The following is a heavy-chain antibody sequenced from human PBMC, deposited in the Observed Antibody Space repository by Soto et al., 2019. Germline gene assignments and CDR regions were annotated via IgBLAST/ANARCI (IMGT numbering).Heavy chain of an antibody. Sequence: EVQLVESGGGLVQPGGSLRLSCAASGFTVSSNYMSWVRQAPGKGLEWVSGIYSGGSTYYADSVKGRFTIARDNSKNTLYLQMNSLRGEDTAVYYCARDRIPTGMDVWGQGTTVTVSS. J-gene: IGHJ6*02. V-gene: IGHV3-66*01. CDR3: ARDRIPTGMDV. CDR2: IYSGGST. CDR1: GFTVSSNY.